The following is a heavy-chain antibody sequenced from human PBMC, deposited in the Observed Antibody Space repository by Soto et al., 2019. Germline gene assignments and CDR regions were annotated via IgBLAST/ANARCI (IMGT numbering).Heavy chain of an antibody. CDR1: GGSFSGYH. V-gene: IGHV4-34*01. D-gene: IGHD5-18*01. Sequence: SETLYLTCAVYGGSFSGYHCTWIRQPPGKGLEWIGDINQSGSTNYNPSLKSRVSLSGDASKNQFSLKLRSVAAADTAVYYCARLRGYSYGNNHYYDMDVWGQGTKVT. J-gene: IGHJ6*02. CDR3: ARLRGYSYGNNHYYDMDV. CDR2: INQSGST.